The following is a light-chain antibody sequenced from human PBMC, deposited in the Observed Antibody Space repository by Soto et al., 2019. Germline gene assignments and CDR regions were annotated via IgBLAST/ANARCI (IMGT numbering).Light chain of an antibody. CDR3: QQYDNLPPTWT. V-gene: IGKV1-33*01. CDR2: DAS. J-gene: IGKJ1*01. CDR1: QDIATY. Sequence: DIQMTQSPSSLSASVGNRVTITCQARQDIATYLNWYQQKPGKAPNLLIHDASNLETGVPSRFSGGGSGTHFTFTISNLQPEDSATYYCQQYDNLPPTWTFGQGTKVDIK.